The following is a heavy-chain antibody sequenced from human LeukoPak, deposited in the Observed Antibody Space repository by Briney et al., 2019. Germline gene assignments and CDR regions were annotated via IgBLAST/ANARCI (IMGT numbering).Heavy chain of an antibody. CDR3: AKDPMVTTRYFDY. CDR2: IYSGGST. V-gene: IGHV3-66*01. J-gene: IGHJ4*02. D-gene: IGHD4-17*01. Sequence: GGSLRLSCAASGFTVSSNYMSWVRQAPGKGLEWVSVIYSGGSTYYADSVKGRFTISRDNSKNTLYLQMNSLRAEDTAVYYCAKDPMVTTRYFDYWGQGTLVTVSS. CDR1: GFTVSSNY.